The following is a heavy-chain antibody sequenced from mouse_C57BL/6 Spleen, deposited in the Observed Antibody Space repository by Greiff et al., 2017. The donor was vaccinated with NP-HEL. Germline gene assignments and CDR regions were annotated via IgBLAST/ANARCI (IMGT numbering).Heavy chain of an antibody. CDR2: IYPRSGNT. D-gene: IGHD1-1*01. J-gene: IGHJ3*01. Sequence: VQLQQSGAELARPGASVKLSCKASGYTFTSYGISWVKQRTGQGLEWIGEIYPRSGNTYYNEKFKGKATLTADKSSSTAYMELRSLTSEDSAVYFCARTGPYGSSPAWFAYWGQGTLVTVSA. CDR1: GYTFTSYG. V-gene: IGHV1-81*01. CDR3: ARTGPYGSSPAWFAY.